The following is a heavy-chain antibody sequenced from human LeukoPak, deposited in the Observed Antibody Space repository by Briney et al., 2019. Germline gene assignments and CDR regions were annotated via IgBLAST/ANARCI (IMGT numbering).Heavy chain of an antibody. CDR1: GFTFSDHY. CDR2: ISSSGSTI. CDR3: ASPEDFWSGFDY. D-gene: IGHD3-3*01. J-gene: IGHJ4*02. Sequence: RGSLRLSCAASGFTFSDHYMSWIHQAPGKGLEWVSYISSSGSTIYYADSVKGRFTISRDNAKNSLYLQMNSLRAEDTAVYYCASPEDFWSGFDYWGQGTLVTVSS. V-gene: IGHV3-11*04.